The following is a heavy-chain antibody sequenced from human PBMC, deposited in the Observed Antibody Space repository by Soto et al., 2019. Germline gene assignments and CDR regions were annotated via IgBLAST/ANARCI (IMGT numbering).Heavy chain of an antibody. CDR3: VRKWLLLNDRPDQYYGLAV. CDR2: IHPIVGST. Sequence: QVQLVQSGAEVKKPGASVKVSCRASGYTFTNYYMHWVRQAPGQGLEWMGIIHPIVGSTSYAKKFKGRVTLTRDTSTSTVYMELTSLRYDDTAVYYCVRKWLLLNDRPDQYYGLAVWGQGTTVIVSS. J-gene: IGHJ6*02. D-gene: IGHD5-12*01. CDR1: GYTFTNYY. V-gene: IGHV1-46*01.